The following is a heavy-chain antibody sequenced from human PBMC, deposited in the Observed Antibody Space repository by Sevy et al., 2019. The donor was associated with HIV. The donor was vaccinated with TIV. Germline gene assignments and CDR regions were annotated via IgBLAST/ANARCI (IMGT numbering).Heavy chain of an antibody. J-gene: IGHJ3*02. CDR2: IYYSGST. V-gene: IGHV4-31*03. CDR3: ARGLKRWLQFSAFDI. D-gene: IGHD5-12*01. CDR1: DGSISSGGYY. Sequence: SETLSLTCTVSDGSISSGGYYWSWIRQHPGKGLEWIGYIYYSGSTYYNPSLKSRVTISVDTSKNQFSLKLSSVTAADTAVYYCARGLKRWLQFSAFDIWGQGTMVTVSS.